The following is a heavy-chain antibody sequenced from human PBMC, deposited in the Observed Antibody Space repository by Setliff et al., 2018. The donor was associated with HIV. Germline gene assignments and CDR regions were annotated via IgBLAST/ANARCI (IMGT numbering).Heavy chain of an antibody. D-gene: IGHD3-9*01. V-gene: IGHV4-61*09. Sequence: SETLSLTCTVSGGSITNGGYYWSWIRQPAGKGLEWIGHIYTSGSTNFNPSLESRVTISMDMSKNQFSLKLTSLTAADTAVYYCARGSGTFYDVLTFGPWGQGTLVTVSS. CDR2: IYTSGST. J-gene: IGHJ4*02. CDR3: ARGSGTFYDVLTFGP. CDR1: GGSITNGGYY.